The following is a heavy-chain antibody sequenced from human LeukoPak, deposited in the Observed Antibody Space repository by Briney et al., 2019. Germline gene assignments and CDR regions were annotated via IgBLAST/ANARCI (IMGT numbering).Heavy chain of an antibody. V-gene: IGHV3-23*01. CDR1: GFTFSSYA. J-gene: IGHJ4*02. D-gene: IGHD3-22*01. CDR3: AKGQEAYYYDSSGYSGHFDY. Sequence: SGGSLRLSCAASGFTFSSYAMSWVRQAPGKGLEWVSAISGSGGSTYYADSVKGRFTISRDNSKNTLYLQMNSLRAEDTAVYYCAKGQEAYYYDSSGYSGHFDYWGQGTLVTVSS. CDR2: ISGSGGST.